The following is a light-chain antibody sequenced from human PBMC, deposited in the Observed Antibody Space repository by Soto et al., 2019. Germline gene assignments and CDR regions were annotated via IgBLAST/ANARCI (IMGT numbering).Light chain of an antibody. CDR1: SNDVGTYNL. CDR3: SSYTPTSTLV. CDR2: EGF. V-gene: IGLV2-14*02. J-gene: IGLJ3*02. Sequence: QSVLTQPASVSGSPGQSITLSCTGTSNDVGTYNLVSWYQQHPGKAPKLIIFEGFKRPSGVSNRFSGSKSGNTASLTISGLQAEDEADYYCSSYTPTSTLVFCGGTKVTVL.